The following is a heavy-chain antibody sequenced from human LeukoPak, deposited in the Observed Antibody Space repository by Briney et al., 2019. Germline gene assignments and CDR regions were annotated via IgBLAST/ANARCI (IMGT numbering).Heavy chain of an antibody. CDR3: AKAQDYGDYYMDV. Sequence: GGSLRLSCAASGFTFSSYGMSWVRQAPGKGLEWVSAISGSGGSTYYADSVKGRFTISRDNSKNTLYLQMNSLRAEDTAVYYCAKAQDYGDYYMDVWGKGTTVTVSS. D-gene: IGHD4-17*01. CDR2: ISGSGGST. J-gene: IGHJ6*03. CDR1: GFTFSSYG. V-gene: IGHV3-23*01.